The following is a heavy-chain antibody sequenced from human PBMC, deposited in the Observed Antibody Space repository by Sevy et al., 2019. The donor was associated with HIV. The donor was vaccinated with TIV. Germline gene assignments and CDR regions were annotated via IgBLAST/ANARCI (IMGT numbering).Heavy chain of an antibody. Sequence: GGSLRLSCVASGFTFSKYWMHWVRQAPGKGLVWVSRINSHGNTTDYADSVKGRFTISRDNANNILYLQMNSLRVEDTALYYWPTLHLFQTPGMAVAGPVGWGQGTLVTVSS. D-gene: IGHD6-19*01. CDR2: INSHGNTT. V-gene: IGHV3-74*01. J-gene: IGHJ4*02. CDR3: PTLHLFQTPGMAVAGPVG. CDR1: GFTFSKYW.